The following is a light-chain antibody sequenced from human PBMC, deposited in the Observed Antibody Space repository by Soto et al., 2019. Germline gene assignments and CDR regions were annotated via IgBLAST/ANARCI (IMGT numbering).Light chain of an antibody. V-gene: IGKV3-15*01. CDR1: QGIGST. CDR2: GAS. Sequence: EIVMTQSPATLSVSPGERATLSCRASQGIGSTLAWYQQKPGQTPRFLIYGASTRATGVPARFSGSGSGTEFTLTINSLQSEDSAVYYCQRYNNWTLTFGGGTKVEIK. CDR3: QRYNNWTLT. J-gene: IGKJ4*01.